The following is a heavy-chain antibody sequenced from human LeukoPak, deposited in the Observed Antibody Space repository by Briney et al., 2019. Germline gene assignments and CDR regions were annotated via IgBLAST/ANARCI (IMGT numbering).Heavy chain of an antibody. CDR2: ISGSGGST. CDR3: AKDLMYYYGSGSSPXDY. D-gene: IGHD3-10*01. V-gene: IGHV3-23*01. J-gene: IGHJ4*02. CDR1: GFTFDDYG. Sequence: PGGSLRLSCAASGFTFDDYGMSWVRQAPGKGLEWVSAISGSGGSTYYADSVKGRFTISRDNSKNTLYLQMNSLRAEDTAVYYCAKDLMYYYGSGSSPXDYXGQGXLVTV.